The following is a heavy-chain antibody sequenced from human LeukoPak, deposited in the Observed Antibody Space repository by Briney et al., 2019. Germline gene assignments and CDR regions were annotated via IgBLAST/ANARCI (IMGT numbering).Heavy chain of an antibody. Sequence: ASVKVSCKASGYTFTNYGISWVRQAPGQGLEWVGWTSAYNGNTNYAQNLQDRVTMTTDTSTSAAYMELRSLISVDTAVYYCAREGPVAVAGLDYWGQGTLVTVSS. D-gene: IGHD6-19*01. V-gene: IGHV1-18*01. CDR2: TSAYNGNT. CDR1: GYTFTNYG. CDR3: AREGPVAVAGLDY. J-gene: IGHJ4*02.